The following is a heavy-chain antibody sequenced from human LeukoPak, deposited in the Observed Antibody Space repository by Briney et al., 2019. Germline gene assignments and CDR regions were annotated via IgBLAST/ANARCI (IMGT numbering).Heavy chain of an antibody. CDR2: IYSGGST. CDR1: GFTVSSNY. J-gene: IGHJ6*02. Sequence: GGSLRLSCAASGFTVSSNYMSWVRQAPGKGLEWVSVIYSGGSTYYADSVKGRFTISRDNSKNTLYLQMNSLRAEDTAVYYCAKHLPYPFGYYYYGMDVWGQGTTVTVSS. D-gene: IGHD3-16*01. CDR3: AKHLPYPFGYYYYGMDV. V-gene: IGHV3-53*01.